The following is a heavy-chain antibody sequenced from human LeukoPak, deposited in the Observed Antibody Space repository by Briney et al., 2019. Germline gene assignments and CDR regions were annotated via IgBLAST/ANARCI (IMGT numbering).Heavy chain of an antibody. Sequence: PSGTLSLTCAVSGDSISSSNWWSWVRQPPGKGLEGIGEIYHTGNTNYNPSLKSRVNISVDTSKNQFSLKLSSVTAADTAVYFCASGNSYVWDYWGQGTLVTVSS. CDR2: IYHTGNT. J-gene: IGHJ4*02. D-gene: IGHD1-26*01. CDR1: GDSISSSNW. V-gene: IGHV4-4*02. CDR3: ASGNSYVWDY.